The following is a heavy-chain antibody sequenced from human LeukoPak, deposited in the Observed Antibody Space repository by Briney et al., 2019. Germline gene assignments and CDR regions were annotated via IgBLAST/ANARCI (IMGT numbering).Heavy chain of an antibody. V-gene: IGHV3-23*01. Sequence: GGSLRLSCAASGFTFSSYAMSWVRQAPGKGLEWVSAISGSGGSTYYADSVKGRFTISRDNSKNTPYLQMNSLRAEDTAVYYCANFGSGSYPKNFDYWGQGTLVTVSS. CDR1: GFTFSSYA. J-gene: IGHJ4*02. CDR3: ANFGSGSYPKNFDY. CDR2: ISGSGGST. D-gene: IGHD3-10*01.